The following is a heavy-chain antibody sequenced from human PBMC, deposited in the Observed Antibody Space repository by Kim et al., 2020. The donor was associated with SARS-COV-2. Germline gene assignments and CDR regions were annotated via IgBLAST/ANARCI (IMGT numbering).Heavy chain of an antibody. CDR1: GFTFSSYS. CDR2: ISSSSSTI. CDR3: ARQNFEMFGSPVGY. V-gene: IGHV3-48*02. D-gene: IGHD3-10*02. Sequence: GGSLRLSCAASGFTFSSYSMNWVRQAPGKGLEWVSYISSSSSTIYYADSVKGRFTISRDNAKNSLYLQMNSLRDEDTAVYYCARQNFEMFGSPVGYWGQGTLVTVSS. J-gene: IGHJ4*02.